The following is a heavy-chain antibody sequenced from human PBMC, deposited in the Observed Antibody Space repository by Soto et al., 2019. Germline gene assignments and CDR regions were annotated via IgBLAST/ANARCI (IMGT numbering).Heavy chain of an antibody. CDR3: EQAYKNILSHDGFDI. D-gene: IGHD1-20*01. V-gene: IGHV2-5*01. CDR2: IYWYDDK. Sequence: QITLKQSGPTLVKPTQTLTLTCTSSGFSRSTSGLGVGWIRQPPGKALERLVIIYWYDDKPYSPSLRSRFTIYKYTSKNQGFLTRTNMDPVDTATYYCEQAYKNILSHDGFDIWGQGTMATVSS. CDR1: GFSRSTSGLG. J-gene: IGHJ3*02.